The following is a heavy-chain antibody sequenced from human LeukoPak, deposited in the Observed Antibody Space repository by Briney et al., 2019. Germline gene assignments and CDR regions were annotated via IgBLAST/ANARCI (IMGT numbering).Heavy chain of an antibody. D-gene: IGHD3-10*02. CDR1: GVNFESYE. CDR3: AELGITMIGGV. Sequence: GGSLRLSCAVTGVNFESYEMNWVRQAPGKGLEWVSFISGSANTIYYAASVKGRFTTSRDNARNSLSLQMNSLRAEDTAVYYCAELGITMIGGVWGKGTTVTISS. CDR2: ISGSANTI. V-gene: IGHV3-48*03. J-gene: IGHJ6*04.